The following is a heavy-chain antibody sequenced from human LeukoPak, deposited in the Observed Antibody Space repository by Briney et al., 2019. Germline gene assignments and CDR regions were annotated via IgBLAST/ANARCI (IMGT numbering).Heavy chain of an antibody. J-gene: IGHJ4*02. CDR2: INPSGGST. V-gene: IGHV1-46*01. D-gene: IGHD1-26*01. CDR3: ARGEWEPPGVDY. Sequence: ASVKVSCKASGNTFTSYYMHWVRQAPGQGREGMGIINPSGGSTSYAQKFQGRVTMTRDMSTSTVYMELSSLRSEDTAVYYCARGEWEPPGVDYWGQGTLVTVSS. CDR1: GNTFTSYY.